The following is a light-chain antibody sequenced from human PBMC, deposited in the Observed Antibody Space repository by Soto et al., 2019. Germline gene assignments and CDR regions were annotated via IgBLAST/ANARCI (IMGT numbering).Light chain of an antibody. CDR2: GAS. Sequence: EVVLTQSPGTLSLSPGERATISCRASETVTSDYLAWYQQKPGQAPRLLFYGASRRAAGIPDRFSGSGSGTDFTLIISRLEPEDFVVYYCHQYGSSPWTFGQGTKVEIK. V-gene: IGKV3-20*01. J-gene: IGKJ1*01. CDR3: HQYGSSPWT. CDR1: ETVTSDY.